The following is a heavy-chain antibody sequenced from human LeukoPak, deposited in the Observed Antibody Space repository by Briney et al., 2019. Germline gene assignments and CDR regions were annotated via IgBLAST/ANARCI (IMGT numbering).Heavy chain of an antibody. Sequence: PGRSLGLSCGASGFRFSSFSYYGMHWVRQAPGKGLEWVAAISYDGRSKYYADSVKGRFIISRDNSKNTQYLQMNSLRTEDTAAYYCAKDSRWQQLDYYFDYWGQGTLVTVSS. CDR1: GFRFSSFSYYG. D-gene: IGHD6-13*01. V-gene: IGHV3-30*18. CDR2: ISYDGRSK. J-gene: IGHJ4*02. CDR3: AKDSRWQQLDYYFDY.